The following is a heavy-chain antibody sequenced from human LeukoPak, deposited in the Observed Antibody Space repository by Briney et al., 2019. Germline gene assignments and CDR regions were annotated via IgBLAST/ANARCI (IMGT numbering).Heavy chain of an antibody. D-gene: IGHD5-18*01. CDR2: IYYSGST. CDR3: AGSVRHSYGYYYHYYY. CDR1: GGSISSSSYY. Sequence: SETLSLTCTVSGGSISSSSYYWGWIRQPPGKGLEWIGSIYYSGSTYYNPSLKSRGTISVDTSKNQLSLKLSSVTAEDQAVYHGAGSVRHSYGYYYHYYY. J-gene: IGHJ6*03. V-gene: IGHV4-39*01.